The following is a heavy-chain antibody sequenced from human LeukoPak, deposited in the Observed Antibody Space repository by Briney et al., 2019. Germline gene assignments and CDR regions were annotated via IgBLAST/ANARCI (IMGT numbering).Heavy chain of an antibody. CDR3: AKERSYSTFDY. V-gene: IGHV3-23*01. D-gene: IGHD1-26*01. CDR2: ISGSGGST. Sequence: PGGSLRLSCAASGFTFSSYSMNWVRQAPGKGLEWVSGISGSGGSTYYADSVKGRFTISRDNSNNTLYLQMNSLRAEDTAVYYCAKERSYSTFDYWGQGTLVTVSS. CDR1: GFTFSSYS. J-gene: IGHJ4*02.